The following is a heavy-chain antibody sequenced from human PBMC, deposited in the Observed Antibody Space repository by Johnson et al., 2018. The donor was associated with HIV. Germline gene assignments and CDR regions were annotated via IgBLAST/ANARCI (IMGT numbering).Heavy chain of an antibody. CDR2: IKQDGSEK. J-gene: IGHJ3*01. Sequence: VQLVESGGGLVQPGGSLRLSCAASGFTFSSFWMSWVRQAPGKGLEWVANIKQDGSEKDYVDSVKGRFTISRDNAKNSLYLQMNSLRAEDTAVYYCARVPILWFGELSGLGAFDVWGQGTMVTVSS. V-gene: IGHV3-7*01. CDR3: ARVPILWFGELSGLGAFDV. CDR1: GFTFSSFW. D-gene: IGHD3-10*01.